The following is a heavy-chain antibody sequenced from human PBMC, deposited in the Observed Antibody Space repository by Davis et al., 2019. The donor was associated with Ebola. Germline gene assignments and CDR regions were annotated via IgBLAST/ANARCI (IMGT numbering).Heavy chain of an antibody. CDR1: GFTFSSYW. V-gene: IGHV3-74*01. CDR2: INKDGSYT. Sequence: GGSLRPSCASSGFTFSSYWMHWVRQGPGKGLVWLSRINKDGSYTSYADSVKGRYTISRDNAKNTLYLQMNSLRAEDTAVYYCVGFYYDSRGYYASDYWGQGTLVTVSS. J-gene: IGHJ4*02. D-gene: IGHD3-22*01. CDR3: VGFYYDSRGYYASDY.